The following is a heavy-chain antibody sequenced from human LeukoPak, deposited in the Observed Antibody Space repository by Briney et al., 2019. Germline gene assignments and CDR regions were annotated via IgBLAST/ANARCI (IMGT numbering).Heavy chain of an antibody. CDR3: ARAVGGDGSGSL. CDR1: GDSISTSNSY. J-gene: IGHJ4*02. CDR2: IYYSGNT. D-gene: IGHD3-10*01. Sequence: SSETLSLTCTVSGDSISTSNSYWGWIRQPPGKGLEWIGSIYYSGNTYYNASLKSRVTISVDTSKNQFSLKLTSVTAADTAVYYCARAVGGDGSGSLWGPGTLVTVSS. V-gene: IGHV4-39*07.